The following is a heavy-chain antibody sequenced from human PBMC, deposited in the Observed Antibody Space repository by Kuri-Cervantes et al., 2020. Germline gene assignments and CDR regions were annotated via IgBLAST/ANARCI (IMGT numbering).Heavy chain of an antibody. CDR2: SRNKANGYTT. CDR3: ARDDISGSSLGSYYFDY. J-gene: IGHJ4*02. V-gene: IGHV3-72*01. CDR1: GLSFSDPY. D-gene: IGHD1-26*01. Sequence: LSLTCTASGLSFSDPYMDWVRQAPGKGLEWVGRSRNKANGYTTDFAASVKGRFTISRDGSKNSLYLQMNSLRAEDTAVYYCARDDISGSSLGSYYFDYWGQGTLVTVSS.